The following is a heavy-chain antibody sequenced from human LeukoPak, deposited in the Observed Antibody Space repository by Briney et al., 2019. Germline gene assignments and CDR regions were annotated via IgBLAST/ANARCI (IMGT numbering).Heavy chain of an antibody. V-gene: IGHV3-9*01. CDR1: GFTFDDYA. D-gene: IGHD5-24*01. Sequence: PGRFLRLSCAASGFTFDDYAMHWVRQAPGKGLEWVSGISWNSGCIGYADSVKGRFTISRDNAKNSLYLQMNSLRAEDTALYYCAKEESRDGYNYYFDYWGQGTLVTVSS. CDR2: ISWNSGCI. J-gene: IGHJ4*02. CDR3: AKEESRDGYNYYFDY.